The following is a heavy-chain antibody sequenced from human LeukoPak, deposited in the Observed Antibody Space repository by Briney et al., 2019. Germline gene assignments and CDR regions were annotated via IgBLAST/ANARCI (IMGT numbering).Heavy chain of an antibody. Sequence: PGGSLRLSCAASGFSFSTTWMTWVRQTPGKGLELVANINIDGSQRYYADSVQGRFTISRDNTKSTASLQMNSLRVEDTAVYYCARWGNRALDYWGQGTLVTVSS. CDR1: GFSFSTTW. D-gene: IGHD7-27*01. V-gene: IGHV3-7*01. CDR3: ARWGNRALDY. CDR2: INIDGSQR. J-gene: IGHJ4*02.